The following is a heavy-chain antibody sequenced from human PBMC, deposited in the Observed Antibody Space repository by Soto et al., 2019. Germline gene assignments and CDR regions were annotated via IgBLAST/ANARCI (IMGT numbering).Heavy chain of an antibody. V-gene: IGHV4-30-4*01. D-gene: IGHD1-1*01. CDR3: ARVTPPYRNDYAL. J-gene: IGHJ4*02. Sequence: QVQLQESGPGLVQPSQTLALTCTVSGGSISRGVYYWGWIRQPPGKGLEWIGYIHFPGSTYYSPFLESRVTVSVDTSKALFPLNLPPRTAAGTAVYYCARVTPPYRNDYALWGQGTLVTVPS. CDR1: GGSISRGVYY. CDR2: IHFPGST.